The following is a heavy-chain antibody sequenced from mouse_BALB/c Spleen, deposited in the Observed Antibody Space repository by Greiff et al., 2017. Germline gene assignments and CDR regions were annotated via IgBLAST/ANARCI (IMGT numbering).Heavy chain of an antibody. CDR1: GFTFSSYA. D-gene: IGHD2-2*01. CDR2: ISSGSSTI. J-gene: IGHJ4*01. V-gene: IGHV5-9-3*01. Sequence: EVQGVESGGGLVKPGGSLKLSCAASGFTFSSYAMSWVRQTPEKRLEWVATISSGSSTIYYADTVKGRFTISRDNPKNTLFLQMTSLRSEDTAMYYCARDYGYDYYAMDYWGQGTSVTVSS. CDR3: ARDYGYDYYAMDY.